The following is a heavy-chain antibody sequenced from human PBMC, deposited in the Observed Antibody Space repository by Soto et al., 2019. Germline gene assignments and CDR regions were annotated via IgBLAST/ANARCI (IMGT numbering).Heavy chain of an antibody. CDR1: EFSFCSNN. CDR3: IRRFCTGGRGPGIGFDY. V-gene: IGHV3-13*01. J-gene: IGHJ4*02. CDR2: VGTVGDT. Sequence: LSLLNAACEFSFCSNNIHCVRQATGKGLEWVSGVGTVGDTYYSPSVKGRFIVSRENARNSVYLQMNSLRAGDTAVYYCIRRFCTGGRGPGIGFDYWGQGALVTVLL. D-gene: IGHD2-8*02.